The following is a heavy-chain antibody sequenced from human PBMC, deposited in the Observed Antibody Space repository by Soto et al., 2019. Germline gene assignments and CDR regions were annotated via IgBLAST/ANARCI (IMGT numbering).Heavy chain of an antibody. Sequence: EVQLLESGGGLVQPGGSLRLSCAASGFTFSSYAMSWVRQAPGKGLEWVSAISGSGGSTYYADSVKGRFTISRDNSKNTLYLQMNSLRAEDTAVYYCVKDRDVEQWLVRGGFDYWGQGTLVTVSS. CDR3: VKDRDVEQWLVRGGFDY. V-gene: IGHV3-23*01. D-gene: IGHD6-19*01. J-gene: IGHJ4*02. CDR2: ISGSGGST. CDR1: GFTFSSYA.